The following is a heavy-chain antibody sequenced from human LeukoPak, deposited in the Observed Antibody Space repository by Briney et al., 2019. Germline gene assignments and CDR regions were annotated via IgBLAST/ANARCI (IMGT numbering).Heavy chain of an antibody. Sequence: PGGSLRLSCAASGFTFSSYWMSRVRQAPGKGLEWVANIKQDGSEKYYVDSVKGRFTISRDNAKNSLYLQMNSLRAEDTAVYYCARSCSSTSCYEGGDAFDIWGQGTMVTVSS. CDR1: GFTFSSYW. CDR2: IKQDGSEK. CDR3: ARSCSSTSCYEGGDAFDI. V-gene: IGHV3-7*01. J-gene: IGHJ3*02. D-gene: IGHD2-2*01.